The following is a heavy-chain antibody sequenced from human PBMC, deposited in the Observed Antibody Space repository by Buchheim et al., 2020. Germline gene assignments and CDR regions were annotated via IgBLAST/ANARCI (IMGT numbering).Heavy chain of an antibody. CDR1: GFTFSSYA. CDR3: AKYRLRCLEWYWMADV. J-gene: IGHJ6*02. Sequence: EVQLLESGGGLVQPGGSLRLSCAASGFTFSSYAMSWVRQAPGKGLEWVSAISGSGGSTYYADSVKGRFTISRANSKNTLYLQMNSLRAEDTAGDYCAKYRLRCLEWYWMADVWGQGTT. CDR2: ISGSGGST. V-gene: IGHV3-23*01. D-gene: IGHD3-3*01.